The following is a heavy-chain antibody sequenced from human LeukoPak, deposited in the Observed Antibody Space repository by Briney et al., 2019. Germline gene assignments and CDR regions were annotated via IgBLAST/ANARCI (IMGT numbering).Heavy chain of an antibody. J-gene: IGHJ3*02. CDR2: IYTSGST. Sequence: SETLSLTCTVSGGSISSYYWSWIRQPAGKGLEWIGRIYTSGSTNYNPSLKSRVTMSVDTSKNQFSLKLSSVTAADTAVYYCARQKFSGWYSSAFDIWGQGTMVTVSS. CDR3: ARQKFSGWYSSAFDI. V-gene: IGHV4-4*07. CDR1: GGSISSYY. D-gene: IGHD6-19*01.